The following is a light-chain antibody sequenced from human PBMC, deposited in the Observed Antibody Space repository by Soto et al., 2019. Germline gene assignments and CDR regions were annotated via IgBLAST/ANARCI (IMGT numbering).Light chain of an antibody. Sequence: NFMLTQPHSVSESPGKTVTISCTGSSGSIASNYVQWYQQRPGSAPTTVIYEDNQRPSGVPDRFSGSIDRSSSSASLTISGLKTEDEADYYCQSYDDSNQVFGGGTSSPS. CDR1: SGSIASNY. CDR2: EDN. J-gene: IGLJ3*02. CDR3: QSYDDSNQV. V-gene: IGLV6-57*02.